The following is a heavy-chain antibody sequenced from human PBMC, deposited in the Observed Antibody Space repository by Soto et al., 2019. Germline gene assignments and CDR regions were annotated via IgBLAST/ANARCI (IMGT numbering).Heavy chain of an antibody. CDR3: ARGALPPDYDYGWFDP. CDR2: IYYSGST. J-gene: IGHJ5*02. CDR1: GGSVSSGSYY. V-gene: IGHV4-61*01. D-gene: IGHD5-12*01. Sequence: SETLSLTCTVSGGSVSSGSYYWSWIRQPPGKGLEWIGYIYYSGSTNYNPSLKSRVTISVDTSKNQFSLKLSSVTAADTAVYYCARGALPPDYDYGWFDPWGQGTLVTVSS.